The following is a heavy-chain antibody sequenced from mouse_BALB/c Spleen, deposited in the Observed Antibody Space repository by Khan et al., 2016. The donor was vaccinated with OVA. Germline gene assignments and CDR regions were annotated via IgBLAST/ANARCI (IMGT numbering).Heavy chain of an antibody. Sequence: QVQLKQSGAELVKPGASVKLSCKASGYTFTSYDINWVRQRPEQGLEWIGWMFPGDGSTKYNENFKGKATLTTDKSSSTAYMQLSRLTSEDSGAYFCVRGGYGGFAYWGQGTLVTVSA. CDR3: VRGGYGGFAY. CDR1: GYTFTSYD. V-gene: IGHV1-85*01. CDR2: MFPGDGST. J-gene: IGHJ3*01. D-gene: IGHD2-14*01.